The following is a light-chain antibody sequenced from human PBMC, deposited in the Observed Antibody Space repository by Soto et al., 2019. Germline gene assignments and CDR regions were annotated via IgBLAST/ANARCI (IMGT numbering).Light chain of an antibody. J-gene: IGKJ3*01. Sequence: DIQMTQSPSSLSASVGDRVTITCRASQSISSYLNWYQQKPGKAPKLLIYAAFILQSGVPSRFGCSGAGTDFTLTSSSLQPEDFATYFCHQSYTMPFTFGPGTKVAI. CDR1: QSISSY. CDR3: HQSYTMPFT. V-gene: IGKV1-39*01. CDR2: AAF.